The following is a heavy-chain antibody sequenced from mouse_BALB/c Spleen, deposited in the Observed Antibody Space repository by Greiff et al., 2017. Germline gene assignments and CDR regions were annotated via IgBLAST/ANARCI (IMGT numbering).Heavy chain of an antibody. V-gene: IGHV4-1*02. CDR1: GFAFSRYW. Sequence: EVKLVESGGGLVQPGGSLKLSCAASGFAFSRYWMRWVRQAPGKGLEWIGEINPDSSTINYTPSLKDKFIISRDNAKNKLYLQMSKVRSEDTARYYGARPGYGNPSWFAYWGEGTLVTVSA. CDR2: INPDSSTI. J-gene: IGHJ3*01. CDR3: ARPGYGNPSWFAY. D-gene: IGHD2-1*01.